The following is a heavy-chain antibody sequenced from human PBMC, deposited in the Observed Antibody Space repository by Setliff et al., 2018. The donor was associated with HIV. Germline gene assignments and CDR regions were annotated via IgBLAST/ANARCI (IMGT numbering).Heavy chain of an antibody. CDR3: ATDPGRRITFGGVIVNPDY. V-gene: IGHV1-24*01. CDR2: SDPEDGER. D-gene: IGHD3-16*02. J-gene: IGHJ4*02. Sequence: ASVKVSCKISGYTLTELSIHWVRQAPGKGLEWMGGSDPEDGERINAEKFQGRVTMTADTSTDTAYMALSSLTSEDTAVYYCATDPGRRITFGGVIVNPDYWGQGTLVTVSS. CDR1: GYTLTELS.